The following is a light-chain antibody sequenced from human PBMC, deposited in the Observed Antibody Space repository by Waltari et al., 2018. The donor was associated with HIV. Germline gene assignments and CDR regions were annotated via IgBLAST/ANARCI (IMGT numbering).Light chain of an antibody. Sequence: EIVMTQSPATLSVSPGERATLSCRASQSISGNLAWYQQRRGQAPRLLIYGASTRASGIPARFSGSGFGPDFSLTISSLQSEDSALYYCQQYNHWPRTFGQGTKLEI. V-gene: IGKV3-15*01. J-gene: IGKJ1*01. CDR2: GAS. CDR1: QSISGN. CDR3: QQYNHWPRT.